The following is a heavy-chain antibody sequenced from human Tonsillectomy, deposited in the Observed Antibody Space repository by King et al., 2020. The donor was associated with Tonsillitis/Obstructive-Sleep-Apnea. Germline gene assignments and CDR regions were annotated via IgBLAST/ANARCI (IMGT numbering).Heavy chain of an antibody. CDR3: ATLSGPDSSGYPNYYGMDV. J-gene: IGHJ6*02. V-gene: IGHV1-24*01. CDR2: FDPEDGET. Sequence: QLVQSGAEVKKPGASVKVSCKVSGYTLTELSMHWVRQAPGKGLEWMGGFDPEDGETIYAQKFQGRVTMTEDTSTDTAYMELSSLRSEDTAVYSCATLSGPDSSGYPNYYGMDVWGQGTTVTVSS. CDR1: GYTLTELS. D-gene: IGHD3-22*01.